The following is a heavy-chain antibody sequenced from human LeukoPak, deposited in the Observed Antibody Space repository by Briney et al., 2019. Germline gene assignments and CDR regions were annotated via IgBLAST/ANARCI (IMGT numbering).Heavy chain of an antibody. J-gene: IGHJ6*02. V-gene: IGHV3-30-3*01. CDR2: ISYDGSNK. Sequence: GRSLRLSCAASGFTFSSYAMHWVRQAPSKGLEWVAVISYDGSNKYYADSVKGRFTISRDNSKNTLYLQMNSLRAEDTAVYYCASHCTNGVCYTLPEGGMDVWGQGTTVTVSS. CDR1: GFTFSSYA. CDR3: ASHCTNGVCYTLPEGGMDV. D-gene: IGHD2-8*01.